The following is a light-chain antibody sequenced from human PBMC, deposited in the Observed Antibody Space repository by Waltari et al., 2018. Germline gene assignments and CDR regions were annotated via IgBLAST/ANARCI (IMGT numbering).Light chain of an antibody. CDR1: ESVSRA. V-gene: IGKV3-20*01. J-gene: IGKJ1*01. Sequence: EIALTQSPGTLSLSVGERATVSCRASESVSRALAWYQQKPGQAPRLLIYGASTRATGIPDRFSGSGSGTDFSLTISRLEPYDFAVYYCQHYLRVPVTFGQGTTVEI. CDR3: QHYLRVPVT. CDR2: GAS.